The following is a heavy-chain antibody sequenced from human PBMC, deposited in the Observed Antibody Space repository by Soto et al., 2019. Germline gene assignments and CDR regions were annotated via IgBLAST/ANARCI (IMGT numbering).Heavy chain of an antibody. CDR2: IWYDGSNK. CDR3: ARGEGVPDSSGSHYYYGMDV. V-gene: IGHV3-33*01. CDR1: GFTFSSYG. D-gene: IGHD3-22*01. J-gene: IGHJ6*02. Sequence: GGSLRLSCAASGFTFSSYGMHWVRQAPGKGLEWVAVIWYDGSNKYYADSVKGRFTISRDNSKNTLYLQMNSLRAEDTAVYYCARGEGVPDSSGSHYYYGMDVWGQGTTVTVSS.